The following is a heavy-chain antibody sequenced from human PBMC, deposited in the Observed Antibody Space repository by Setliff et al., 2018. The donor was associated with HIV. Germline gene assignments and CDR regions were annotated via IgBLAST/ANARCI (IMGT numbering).Heavy chain of an antibody. J-gene: IGHJ6*02. Sequence: PGGSLRLSCAASGFMFGSYGMHWVRQAPVKGLEWMALISHDGNKKYYADSVKGRFTISRDNSKKTLFLQMNSLRAEDTGVYYCARSATNYNYYYYGMDVWGQGTTVTVSS. CDR1: GFMFGSYG. CDR2: ISHDGNKK. V-gene: IGHV3-30*04. D-gene: IGHD4-4*01. CDR3: ARSATNYNYYYYGMDV.